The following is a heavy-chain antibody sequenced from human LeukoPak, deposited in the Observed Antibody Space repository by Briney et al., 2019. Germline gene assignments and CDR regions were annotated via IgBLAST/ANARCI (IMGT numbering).Heavy chain of an antibody. CDR2: IYTSGST. CDR1: GGSISSGSFY. CDR3: AKVGAVGATSPYNWFDP. V-gene: IGHV4-61*02. D-gene: IGHD1-26*01. Sequence: SETLSLTCSVSGGSISSGSFYWSWIRQPAGTGLEWIGRIYTSGSTNYNPSLKSRVTISVDTPKNQFSLKLSSVTAADTAVYYCAKVGAVGATSPYNWFDPWGQGTLVTVSS. J-gene: IGHJ5*02.